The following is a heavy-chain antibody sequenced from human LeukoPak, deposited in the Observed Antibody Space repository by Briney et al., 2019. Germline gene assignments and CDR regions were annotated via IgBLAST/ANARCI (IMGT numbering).Heavy chain of an antibody. J-gene: IGHJ4*02. CDR2: IKGSGGST. CDR1: GFTLSRYA. CDR3: AKEVDSSSWHRTPIVDY. Sequence: GGSLRLFCAASGFTLSRYAMSWVRQTPGKGLEWVSAIKGSGGSTYYADSVKVRFTISRDHSKNTLYLQMNSLRAEDTAVYYCAKEVDSSSWHRTPIVDYWGQGTLVTVSS. V-gene: IGHV3-23*01. D-gene: IGHD6-13*01.